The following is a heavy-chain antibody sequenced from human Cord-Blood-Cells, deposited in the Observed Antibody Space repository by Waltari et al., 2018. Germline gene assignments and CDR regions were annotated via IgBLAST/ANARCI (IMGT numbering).Heavy chain of an antibody. Sequence: EVQLVESGGGLVQPGGSLRLSCAAPGFTFSSYEMNWVRQAPGKGLEWVSYISSSGSTIYYADSVKGRFTISRDNAKNSLYLQMNSLRAEDTAVYYCARTNWVDAFDIWGQGTMVTDSS. D-gene: IGHD7-27*01. CDR1: GFTFSSYE. CDR2: ISSSGSTI. J-gene: IGHJ3*02. V-gene: IGHV3-48*03. CDR3: ARTNWVDAFDI.